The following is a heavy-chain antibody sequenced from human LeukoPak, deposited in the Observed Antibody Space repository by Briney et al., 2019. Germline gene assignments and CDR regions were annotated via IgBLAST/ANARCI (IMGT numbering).Heavy chain of an antibody. CDR1: GFTFSSYW. V-gene: IGHV3-74*01. CDR2: INSDGSST. CDR3: ARGYYYGSGSYTARNQAFDI. D-gene: IGHD3-10*01. Sequence: GGSLRLSCAASGFTFSSYWMHWVRQAPGKGLVWVSRINSDGSSTSYADSVKGRFTISRDNAKNTLFLQMNSLRAEDTAVYYCARGYYYGSGSYTARNQAFDIWGQGTMVTVSS. J-gene: IGHJ3*02.